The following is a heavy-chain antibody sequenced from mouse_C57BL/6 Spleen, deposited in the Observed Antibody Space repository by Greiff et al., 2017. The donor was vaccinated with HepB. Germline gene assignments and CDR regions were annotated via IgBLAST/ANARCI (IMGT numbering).Heavy chain of an antibody. V-gene: IGHV1-26*01. CDR3: ARTPGYAMDY. CDR1: GYTFTDYY. Sequence: EVQLQQSGPELVKPGASVKISCKASGYTFTDYYMNWVKQSHGKSLEWIGDINPNNGGTSYNQKFKGKATFTVDKSSSTAYMELGRLTSEDSAVYYCARTPGYAMDYWGQGTSVTVSS. CDR2: INPNNGGT. J-gene: IGHJ4*01.